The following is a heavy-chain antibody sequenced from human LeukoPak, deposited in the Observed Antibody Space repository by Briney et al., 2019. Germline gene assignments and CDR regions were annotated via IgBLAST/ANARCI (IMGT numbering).Heavy chain of an antibody. D-gene: IGHD6-19*01. V-gene: IGHV3-23*01. CDR2: ISGSGGHT. CDR3: AKDQQWLVTHWFDP. J-gene: IGHJ5*02. Sequence: QPGGSLRLSCAASGFTFSSYAMSWVRQAPGKGLEWVSAISGSGGHTYYADSVKGRFTISRDNSKNTLYLQMNSLRAEDTAVYYCAKDQQWLVTHWFDPWGQGTLVTVSS. CDR1: GFTFSSYA.